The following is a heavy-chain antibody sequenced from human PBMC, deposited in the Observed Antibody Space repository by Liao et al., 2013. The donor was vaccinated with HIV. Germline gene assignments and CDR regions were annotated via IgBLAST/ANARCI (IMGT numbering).Heavy chain of an antibody. CDR1: GGSLSGYY. CDR3: ARTDQYYDFWNGYENWFDP. V-gene: IGHV4-4*07. D-gene: IGHD3-3*01. Sequence: QVQLQESGPGLVKPSETLSLTCAVYGGSLSGYYWSWIRSPXGRAGWIGRIYSSGSANYNPSLKSRVTMSVDTSKNQFSLRLSSVTAADTAVYYCARTDQYYDFWNGYENWFDPWGQGTLVTVSS. J-gene: IGHJ5*02. CDR2: IYSSGSA.